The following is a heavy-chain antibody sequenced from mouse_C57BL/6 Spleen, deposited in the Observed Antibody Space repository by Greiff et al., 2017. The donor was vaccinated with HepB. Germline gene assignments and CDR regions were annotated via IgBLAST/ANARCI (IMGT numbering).Heavy chain of an antibody. CDR2: ISDGGSYT. CDR1: GFTFSSYA. CDR3: ARVYYSTYYAMDY. Sequence: EVQLVESGGGLVKPGGSLKLSCAASGFTFSSYAMSWVRQTPEKRLEWVATISDGGSYTYYPDNVKGRFTISRDNAKNNLYLQMSHLKSEDTAMYYCARVYYSTYYAMDYWGQGTSVTVSS. D-gene: IGHD2-5*01. V-gene: IGHV5-4*01. J-gene: IGHJ4*01.